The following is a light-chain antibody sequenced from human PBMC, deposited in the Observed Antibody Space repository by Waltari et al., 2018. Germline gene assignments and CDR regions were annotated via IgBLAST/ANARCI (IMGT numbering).Light chain of an antibody. CDR3: CSYAGSNSWV. V-gene: IGLV2-23*02. CDR1: SSNIEHYNL. Sequence: QSALIQPASVSGSPGQSITISCTGTSSNIEHYNLVSWYQQYQGKAPKVMIYEVYKRPSGVSNRFSGSKSGNTASLTISGLQAEDETDYYCCSYAGSNSWVFGGGTKVTVL. J-gene: IGLJ3*02. CDR2: EVY.